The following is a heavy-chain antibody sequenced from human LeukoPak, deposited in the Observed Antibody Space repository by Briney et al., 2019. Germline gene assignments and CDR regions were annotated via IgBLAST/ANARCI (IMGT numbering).Heavy chain of an antibody. CDR2: INTNTGNP. CDR3: ARDMRIVVVPAAIGDWFDP. CDR1: GGTFSSYA. D-gene: IGHD2-2*02. J-gene: IGHJ5*02. V-gene: IGHV7-4-1*02. Sequence: GSSVKVSCKASGGTFSSYAISWVRQAPGQGLEWMGWINTNTGNPTYAQGFTGRFVFSLDTSVSTAYLQISSLKAEDTAVYYCARDMRIVVVPAAIGDWFDPWGQGTLVTVSS.